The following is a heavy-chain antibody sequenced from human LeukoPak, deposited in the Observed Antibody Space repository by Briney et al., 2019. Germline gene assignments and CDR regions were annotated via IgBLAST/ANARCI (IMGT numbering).Heavy chain of an antibody. CDR3: AREDSSGNYYQGAFDV. Sequence: SQTLSLTCAVSGGSISSGGYSWSWIRQPPGKGLEWIGYIYRSGSTYYNPSLKSRVTISVDRSKNQFSLKLSSVTAADTAVYYCAREDSSGNYYQGAFDVWGQGTMVTVSS. D-gene: IGHD3-22*01. CDR2: IYRSGST. V-gene: IGHV4-30-2*01. J-gene: IGHJ3*01. CDR1: GGSISSGGYS.